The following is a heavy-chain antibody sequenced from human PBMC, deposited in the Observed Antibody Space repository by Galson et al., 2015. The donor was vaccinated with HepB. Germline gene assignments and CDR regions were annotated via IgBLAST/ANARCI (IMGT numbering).Heavy chain of an antibody. CDR1: GGSISSSY. CDR3: ARLPRGYSYGGTFWFDP. CDR2: IYYSGST. J-gene: IGHJ5*02. V-gene: IGHV4-59*08. Sequence: SETLSLTCTVSGGSISSSYWSWIRQPPGKGLEWIGYIYYSGSTNYNPSLKSRVTISVDTSKNQFSLKLSSVTAADTAVYYCARLPRGYSYGGTFWFDPWGQGTLVTVSS. D-gene: IGHD5-18*01.